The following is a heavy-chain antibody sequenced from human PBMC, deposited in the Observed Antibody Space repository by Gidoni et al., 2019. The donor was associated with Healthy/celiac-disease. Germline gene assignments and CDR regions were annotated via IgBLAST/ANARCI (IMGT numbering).Heavy chain of an antibody. CDR1: GFTFSNAW. V-gene: IGHV3-15*01. J-gene: IGHJ6*02. D-gene: IGHD3-22*01. CDR3: SGLYYYDSSGYYGVYYYYGMDV. Sequence: EVQLVESGGGLVKPGGSLRLSCAASGFTFSNAWMSWVRQAPGKGLEWVGRIKSKTDGGTTDYAAPVKGRFTISRDDSKNTLYLQMNSLKTEDTAVYYCSGLYYYDSSGYYGVYYYYGMDVWGQGTTVTVSS. CDR2: IKSKTDGGTT.